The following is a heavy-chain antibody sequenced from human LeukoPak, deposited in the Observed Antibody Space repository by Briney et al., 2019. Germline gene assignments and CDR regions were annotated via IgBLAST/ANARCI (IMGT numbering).Heavy chain of an antibody. CDR3: ASVGGYSGYDLGYYFDY. Sequence: PSETLSLTCAVSGGSISSSNWWSWVRPPPGKGLEWIGEIYHSGSTNYNPSLKSRVTISVDKSKNQFSLKLSSVTAADTAVYYCASVGGYSGYDLGYYFDYWGQGTLVTVSS. V-gene: IGHV4-4*02. CDR2: IYHSGST. D-gene: IGHD5-12*01. CDR1: GGSISSSNW. J-gene: IGHJ4*02.